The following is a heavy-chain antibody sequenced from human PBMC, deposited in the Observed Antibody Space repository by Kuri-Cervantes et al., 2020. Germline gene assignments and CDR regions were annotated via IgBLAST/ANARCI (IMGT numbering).Heavy chain of an antibody. Sequence: ETLSLTCAASGFTVSSNYMSWVRQAPGKGLEWVSVIYSGGSTYYADSVKGRFTISRDNSKNTLYLQMNSLRAEDTAVYYCARMEIGMFDYWGQETLVTVSS. D-gene: IGHD2-21*01. CDR2: IYSGGST. CDR1: GFTVSSNY. CDR3: ARMEIGMFDY. V-gene: IGHV3-53*01. J-gene: IGHJ4*02.